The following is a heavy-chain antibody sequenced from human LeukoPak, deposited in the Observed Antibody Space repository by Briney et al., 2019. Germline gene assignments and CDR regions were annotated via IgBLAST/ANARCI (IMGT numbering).Heavy chain of an antibody. CDR2: IIPILGIA. D-gene: IGHD5-18*01. CDR1: GGTFSSYT. CDR3: ARAPPDTAMVAWFDP. Sequence: SVKVSCKASGGTFSSYTISWVRQAPGQGLEWMGRIIPILGIANYAQKFQGKVTITADKSTSTAYMELSSLRSEDTAVYYCARAPPDTAMVAWFDPWGQGTLVTVSS. J-gene: IGHJ5*02. V-gene: IGHV1-69*02.